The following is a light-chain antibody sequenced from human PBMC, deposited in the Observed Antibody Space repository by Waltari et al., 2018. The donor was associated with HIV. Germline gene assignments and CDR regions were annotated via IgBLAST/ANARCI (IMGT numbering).Light chain of an antibody. CDR1: TSNIGAGYD. Sequence: QSVLTQPPSVSGAPGQRVSISCTGSTSNIGAGYDVHWYHQVPGTAPKLLIFGNTNRPSGVPDRISGSKSGTSASLAISGFRAEDEAYYYCQSYDSSLSGSWVFGGGTKLTVL. V-gene: IGLV1-40*01. J-gene: IGLJ3*02. CDR2: GNT. CDR3: QSYDSSLSGSWV.